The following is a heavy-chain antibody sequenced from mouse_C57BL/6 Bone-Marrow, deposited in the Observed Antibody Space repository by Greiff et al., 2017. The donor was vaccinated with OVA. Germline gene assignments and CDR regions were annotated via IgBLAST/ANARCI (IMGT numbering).Heavy chain of an antibody. V-gene: IGHV1-26*01. J-gene: IGHJ3*01. Sequence: EVKLQQSGPELVKPGASVKISCKASGYTFTDYYMNWVKQSHGKSLEWIGDINPNNGGTSYNQKFKGKATLTVDKSSSTAYMELRSLTSEDSAVYYCARRDYYGSPWFAYWGQGTLVTVSA. CDR1: GYTFTDYY. CDR2: INPNNGGT. CDR3: ARRDYYGSPWFAY. D-gene: IGHD1-1*01.